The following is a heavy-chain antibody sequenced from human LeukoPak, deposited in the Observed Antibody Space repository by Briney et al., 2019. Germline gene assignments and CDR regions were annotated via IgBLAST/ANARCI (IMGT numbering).Heavy chain of an antibody. CDR3: ARADIVATIDY. J-gene: IGHJ4*02. CDR2: INPNSGGT. D-gene: IGHD5-12*01. V-gene: IGHV1-2*02. CDR1: GYTFTSYG. Sequence: ASVKVSCKASGYTFTSYGISWVRQAPGQGLEWMGWINPNSGGTNYAQKFQGRVTMTRDTSISTAYMELSRLRSDDTAVYYCARADIVATIDYWGQGTLVTVSS.